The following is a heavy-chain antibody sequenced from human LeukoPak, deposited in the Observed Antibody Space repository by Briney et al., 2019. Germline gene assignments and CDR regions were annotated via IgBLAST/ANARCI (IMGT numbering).Heavy chain of an antibody. V-gene: IGHV3-23*01. CDR3: AKDSYDSSGYSARRPDY. J-gene: IGHJ4*02. D-gene: IGHD3-22*01. CDR1: GFTFSSYA. CDR2: ISGSGGST. Sequence: PGGSLRLSCAASGFTFSSYAMSWVRQAPGKGLEWVSAISGSGGSTYYADSVKGRFTISRDNSKNTLYLQMNSLRAEDTAVYYCAKDSYDSSGYSARRPDYWGQGTLVTVSS.